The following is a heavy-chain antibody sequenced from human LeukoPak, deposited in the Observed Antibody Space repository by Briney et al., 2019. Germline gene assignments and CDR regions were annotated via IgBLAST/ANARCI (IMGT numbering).Heavy chain of an antibody. V-gene: IGHV1-8*01. CDR2: MNPNSGNT. D-gene: IGHD6-19*01. CDR1: GYTFTSCD. Sequence: GASVTVSCKASGYTFTSCDINWVRQATGQGLEWMGWMNPNSGNTGYGQSCQGRITMTRDISIGTAYMELSNLTSEDTAIYYCTRGSSGRRDNWGQGTLVTVSA. CDR3: TRGSSGRRDN. J-gene: IGHJ4*02.